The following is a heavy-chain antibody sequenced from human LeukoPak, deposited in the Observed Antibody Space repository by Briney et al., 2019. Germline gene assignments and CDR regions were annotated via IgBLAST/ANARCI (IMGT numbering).Heavy chain of an antibody. CDR3: TRVVGAIQYGRVDY. V-gene: IGHV3-15*07. J-gene: IGHJ4*02. Sequence: GGSLRLSCAASGFTFTNAWMNWVRQAPGKGLEWVGRIKSKADGETIDYAAPVKGRFTISRDDSKSIAYLQMNSLKTEDTAVYYCTRVVGAIQYGRVDYWGQGTLVTVSS. CDR1: GFTFTNAW. CDR2: IKSKADGETI. D-gene: IGHD1-26*01.